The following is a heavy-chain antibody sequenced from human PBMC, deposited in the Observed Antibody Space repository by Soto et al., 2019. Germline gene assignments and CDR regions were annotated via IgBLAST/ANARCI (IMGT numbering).Heavy chain of an antibody. D-gene: IGHD4-17*01. CDR2: INPSGGST. CDR3: AREAFGDSVPGY. V-gene: IGHV1-46*01. Sequence: QVQLLQSGAEVKKPGAAVKVSCEASGYTSTTSYIHWLRQAPGQGLEWMGIINPSGGSTSYAQKFPGRVTMTTDTSTSTVYLEISSLRSEDTAVYYCAREAFGDSVPGYWGQGTLVTVSS. CDR1: GYTSTTSY. J-gene: IGHJ4*02.